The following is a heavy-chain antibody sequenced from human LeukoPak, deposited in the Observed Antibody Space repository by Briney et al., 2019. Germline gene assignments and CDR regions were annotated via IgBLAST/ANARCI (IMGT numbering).Heavy chain of an antibody. CDR2: ISSNGGST. CDR1: GFTFSNYA. Sequence: GGSLRLSCAASGFTFSNYAMHWVRQAPGKGLEYVSAISSNGGSTYYANSVKGRFTISRDNSKNTLYLQMGSLRAEDMAVYYCARETPSDSSGYYYDYWGQGTLVTVSS. J-gene: IGHJ4*02. V-gene: IGHV3-64*01. CDR3: ARETPSDSSGYYYDY. D-gene: IGHD3-22*01.